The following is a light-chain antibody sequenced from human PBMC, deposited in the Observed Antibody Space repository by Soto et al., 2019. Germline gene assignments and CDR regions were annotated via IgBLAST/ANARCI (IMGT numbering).Light chain of an antibody. CDR3: QNHDSAPIT. CDR2: AAS. V-gene: IGKV1-39*01. CDR1: QSIRIY. J-gene: IGKJ5*01. Sequence: DIQMTQSPSSLSASVGDIVTITGLSIQSIRIYLNWYQQKPGKAPKLLIYAASSLQSGVPSRFSGSGSGTDFTLTISSLQPEDVASYYCQNHDSAPITFGQGTRLEIK.